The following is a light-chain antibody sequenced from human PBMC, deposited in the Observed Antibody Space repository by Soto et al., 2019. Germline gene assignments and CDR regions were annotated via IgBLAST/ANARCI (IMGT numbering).Light chain of an antibody. V-gene: IGLV1-47*01. CDR2: RNN. Sequence: QSVLTQPPSASGTPGQRVTISCSGSSSNIGSNYVYWYQQLPGTAPKLLIYRNNQRPSGVPDRFSGSKSGTSASLAISGLQSEDEADYYCAAWDDSLSAPYVFGTGTKLTVL. J-gene: IGLJ1*01. CDR3: AAWDDSLSAPYV. CDR1: SSNIGSNY.